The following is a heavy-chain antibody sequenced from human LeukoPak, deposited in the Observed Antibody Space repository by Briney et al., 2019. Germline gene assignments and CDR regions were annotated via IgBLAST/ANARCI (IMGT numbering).Heavy chain of an antibody. CDR1: GDSVSSNSAA. CDR2: TYYRSKWYN. D-gene: IGHD6-19*01. J-gene: IGHJ4*02. Sequence: SQTLSLTCAISGDSVSSNSAAWNWIRQSPSRGLEWLGRTYYRSKWYNDYAISVKSRITINPATSKNQFSLQLNSIIPEDTAVYYCVGSGSPLGDSWGQGTLVTVSS. CDR3: VGSGSPLGDS. V-gene: IGHV6-1*01.